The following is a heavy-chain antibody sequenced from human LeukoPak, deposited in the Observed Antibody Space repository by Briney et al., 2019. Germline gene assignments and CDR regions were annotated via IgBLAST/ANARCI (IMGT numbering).Heavy chain of an antibody. CDR3: ARDFTHYYGMDV. Sequence: SETLSLTCAVYGGSFSGYYWSWIRQPPGKGLEWIGEINHSGSTNYNPSLKSRVTISVDTSKNQSSLKLSSVTAADTAVYYCARDFTHYYGMDVWGQGTTVTVSS. CDR1: GGSFSGYY. V-gene: IGHV4-34*01. CDR2: INHSGST. J-gene: IGHJ6*02.